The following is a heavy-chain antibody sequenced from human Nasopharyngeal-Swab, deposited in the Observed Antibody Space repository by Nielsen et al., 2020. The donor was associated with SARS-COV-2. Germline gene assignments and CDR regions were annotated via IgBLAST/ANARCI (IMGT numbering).Heavy chain of an antibody. CDR3: ARMDPTLRFDP. CDR2: IDWDDDK. J-gene: IGHJ5*02. V-gene: IGHV2-70*11. Sequence: SSPTLVKPTHTLTLTCTFSGFSLSTSGMCVSWIRQPPGNALEWLARIDWDDDKYYSTSLKTSLTISKDTSKNQVVLTMTNMDPVDTATYYCARMDPTLRFDPWGQGTLVTVSS. CDR1: GFSLSTSGMC.